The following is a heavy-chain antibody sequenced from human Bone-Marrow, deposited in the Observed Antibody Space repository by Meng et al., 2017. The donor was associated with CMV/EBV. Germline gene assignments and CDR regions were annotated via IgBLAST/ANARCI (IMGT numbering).Heavy chain of an antibody. V-gene: IGHV4-34*01. CDR1: GGSFSGYY. D-gene: IGHD3-3*01. CDR3: ARGVFWSGYITQNYYYGMDV. Sequence: SETLSLTCAVYGGSFSGYYWSWIRQPPGKGLEWIGEINHSGSTNYNPSLKSRVTISVDTSKNQFSLKLSSVTAADTAVYYCARGVFWSGYITQNYYYGMDVWGQGTTVTFSS. J-gene: IGHJ6*02. CDR2: INHSGST.